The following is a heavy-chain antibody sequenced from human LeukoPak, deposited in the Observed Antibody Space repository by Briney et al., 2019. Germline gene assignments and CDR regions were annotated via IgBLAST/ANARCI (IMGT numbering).Heavy chain of an antibody. V-gene: IGHV3-49*04. CDR3: TRAWQQLAPFDY. CDR1: GFTFSNAW. CDR2: IRSKAYGGTT. D-gene: IGHD6-13*01. J-gene: IGHJ4*02. Sequence: PGGSLRLSCAASGFTFSNAWMSWVRQAPGKGLEWVGFIRSKAYGGTTEYAASVKGRFTISRDDSKSIAYLQMNSLKTEDTAVYYCTRAWQQLAPFDYWGQGTLVTVSS.